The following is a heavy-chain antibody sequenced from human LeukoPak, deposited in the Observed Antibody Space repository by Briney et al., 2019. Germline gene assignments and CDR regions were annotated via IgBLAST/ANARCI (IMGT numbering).Heavy chain of an antibody. CDR3: AKVLGMASYYYGMDV. CDR2: ISIDGSNY. Sequence: GGSLRLSCVASGFTFNMYPLHWVRQAPGKGLEWVAVISIDGSNYLDADSVKGRFTISRDNSKNTLYLQMNSLRAEDTAVYYCAKVLGMASYYYGMDVWGQGTTVTVSS. CDR1: GFTFNMYP. V-gene: IGHV3-30-3*01. D-gene: IGHD7-27*01. J-gene: IGHJ6*02.